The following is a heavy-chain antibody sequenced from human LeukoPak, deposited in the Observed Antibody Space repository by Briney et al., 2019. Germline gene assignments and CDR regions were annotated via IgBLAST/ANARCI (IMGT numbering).Heavy chain of an antibody. D-gene: IGHD5-24*01. CDR3: AKDMGSDGYNSFDY. V-gene: IGHV3-9*01. J-gene: IGHJ4*02. Sequence: GGSLRLPCAASGFTFDDYAMHWVRQAPGKGLEWVSGISWNSGSIGYADSVKGRFTISRDNAKNSLYLQMNSLRAEDTALYYCAKDMGSDGYNSFDYWGQGTLVTVSS. CDR1: GFTFDDYA. CDR2: ISWNSGSI.